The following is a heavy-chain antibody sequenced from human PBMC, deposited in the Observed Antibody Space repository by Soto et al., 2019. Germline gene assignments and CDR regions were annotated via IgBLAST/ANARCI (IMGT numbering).Heavy chain of an antibody. CDR1: GFTFETYG. CDR3: AKDHIVAAAPDY. J-gene: IGHJ4*02. D-gene: IGHD2-2*01. V-gene: IGHV3-30*18. Sequence: QVQLVESGGGVVQPGRSLRLSCAASGFTFETYGMHWVRQAPGKGLEWMAVISYDGSNKYYADSVKGRFTISRDNSKNTLYMQMNSLRAEDTAIYYSAKDHIVAAAPDYWGQGTLVTVSS. CDR2: ISYDGSNK.